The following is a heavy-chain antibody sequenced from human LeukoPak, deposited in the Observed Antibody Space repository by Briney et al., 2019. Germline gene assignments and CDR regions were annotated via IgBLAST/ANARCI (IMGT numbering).Heavy chain of an antibody. J-gene: IGHJ6*04. CDR1: GGSISRGGYY. V-gene: IGHV4-31*03. D-gene: IGHD2-15*01. Sequence: PSQTLSLTCTVSGGSISRGGYYWSWIRQHTGTGLEWIGYIYHSGSTYYNPSLKSRVTISVDTSKNQFSLKLSSVTAADTAVYYCARAVVVAATDYGMDVWGKGTTVTVSS. CDR2: IYHSGST. CDR3: ARAVVVAATDYGMDV.